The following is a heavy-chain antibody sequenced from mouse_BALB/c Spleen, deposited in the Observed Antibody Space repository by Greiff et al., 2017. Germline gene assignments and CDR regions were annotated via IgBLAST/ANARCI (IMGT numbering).Heavy chain of an antibody. CDR2: IYPGDGDT. V-gene: IGHV1-87*01. D-gene: IGHD2-3*01. CDR1: GYTFTSYW. Sequence: QVQLQQSGAELARPGASVKLSCKASGYTFTSYWMQWVKQRPGQGLEWIGAIYPGDGDTRYTQKFKGKATLTADKSSSTAYMQLSSLASEDSAVYYCARKDDGWYFDVWGAGTTVTVSS. CDR3: ARKDDGWYFDV. J-gene: IGHJ1*01.